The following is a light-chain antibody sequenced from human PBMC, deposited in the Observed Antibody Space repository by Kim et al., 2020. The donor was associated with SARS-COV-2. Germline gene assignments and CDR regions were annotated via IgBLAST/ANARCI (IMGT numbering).Light chain of an antibody. CDR1: QSIDSW. J-gene: IGKJ2*01. V-gene: IGKV1-5*03. Sequence: DIQMTQSPSTLSASIGDRVTITCRASQSIDSWLAWYQQKPGKAPKLLIHRTSNLENGVPSRFSGSGSGTEFTLTISSLQPDDFATYYCQQYNTYPRTFGKGTKLEIK. CDR2: RTS. CDR3: QQYNTYPRT.